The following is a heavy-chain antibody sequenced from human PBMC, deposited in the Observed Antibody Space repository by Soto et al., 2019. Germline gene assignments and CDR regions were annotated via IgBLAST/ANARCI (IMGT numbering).Heavy chain of an antibody. CDR3: AKGRAVYYYGSGFQSLDV. Sequence: PGGSLRLSCAASGFTFDDYAMHWVRQAPGKGLEWVSGISWNSGSIGYADSVKGRFTISRDNAKNSLYLQMNSLRAEDTALYYCAKGRAVYYYGSGFQSLDVWGKGTTVTVSS. CDR2: ISWNSGSI. V-gene: IGHV3-9*01. CDR1: GFTFDDYA. D-gene: IGHD3-10*01. J-gene: IGHJ6*04.